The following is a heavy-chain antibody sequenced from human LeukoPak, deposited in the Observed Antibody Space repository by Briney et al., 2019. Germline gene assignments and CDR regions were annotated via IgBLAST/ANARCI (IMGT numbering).Heavy chain of an antibody. V-gene: IGHV3-21*01. CDR1: GFTFSSYS. J-gene: IGHJ5*02. CDR3: ARENRNYYDSSGYYPENWFDP. Sequence: PGGSLRLSCAASGFTFSSYSMNWVRQAPGKGLEWVSSISSSSYIYYADSVKGRFTISRDNAKNSLYLQMNSLRAEDTAVYYCARENRNYYDSSGYYPENWFDPWGQGTLVTVSS. CDR2: ISSSSYI. D-gene: IGHD3-22*01.